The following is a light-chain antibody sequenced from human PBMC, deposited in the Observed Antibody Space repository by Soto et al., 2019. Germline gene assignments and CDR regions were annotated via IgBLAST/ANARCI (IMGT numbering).Light chain of an antibody. Sequence: QSVLTQPPSASGTPGQRVTISCSGSSSNIGRNTVNWYQQLPGTAPQLLIYSNNQRPSGVPDRFSGSKSGTSASLAISGLQYEDEADSYCAAWDASLNGHVFGTGTKLTVL. CDR1: SSNIGRNT. CDR3: AAWDASLNGHV. V-gene: IGLV1-44*01. J-gene: IGLJ1*01. CDR2: SNN.